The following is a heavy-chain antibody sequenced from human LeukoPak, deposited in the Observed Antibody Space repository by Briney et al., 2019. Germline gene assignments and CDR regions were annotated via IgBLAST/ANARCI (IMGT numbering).Heavy chain of an antibody. J-gene: IGHJ4*02. D-gene: IGHD2-15*01. Sequence: KPAETLTLSCAASGFTFSSYSMNWVRQGPGQGLEWVSSISSSSSYIYYANPVKGRFTISRGNATNSLYLQMNSLRAEDTAVYYCARPYCSGGSCYAWFPDYWGQGTLVTVSS. CDR3: ARPYCSGGSCYAWFPDY. CDR2: ISSSSSYI. CDR1: GFTFSSYS. V-gene: IGHV3-21*01.